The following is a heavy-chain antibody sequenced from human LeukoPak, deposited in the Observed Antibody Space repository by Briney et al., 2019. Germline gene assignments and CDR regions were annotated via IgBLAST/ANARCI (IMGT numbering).Heavy chain of an antibody. CDR2: ISGSGGST. Sequence: QPRGSLRLSCAASGFTFSSYAMSWVRQAPGKGLEWVSAISGSGGSTYYADSVKGRFTISRDNSKNTLYLQMNSLRAEDTAVYYCAKDLGFYDFWSGYAFDIWGQGTMVTVSS. CDR3: AKDLGFYDFWSGYAFDI. V-gene: IGHV3-23*01. D-gene: IGHD3-3*01. CDR1: GFTFSSYA. J-gene: IGHJ3*02.